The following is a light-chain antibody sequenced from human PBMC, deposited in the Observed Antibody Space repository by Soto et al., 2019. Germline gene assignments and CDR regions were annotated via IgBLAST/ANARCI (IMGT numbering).Light chain of an antibody. CDR1: ESVSNS. CDR3: HQYGNLPLT. CDR2: NAS. V-gene: IGKV3-11*01. J-gene: IGKJ4*01. Sequence: ETVLTQSPATLSLSPGERATLSCRASESVSNSLAWYQHKPGQAPRLLIYNASNRATGIPARFSGSGSGTDFTLTISRLEPEDFAAYYCHQYGNLPLTFGGGTKVDIK.